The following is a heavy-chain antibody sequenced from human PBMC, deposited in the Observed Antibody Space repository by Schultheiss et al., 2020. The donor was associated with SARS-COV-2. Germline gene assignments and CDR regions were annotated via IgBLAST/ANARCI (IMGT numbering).Heavy chain of an antibody. CDR1: GFTFSSYD. CDR3: AREGHGDLFWGY. D-gene: IGHD4-17*01. CDR2: IGTAGDT. Sequence: GGSLRLSCAASGFTFSSYDMHWVRQATGKGLEWVSAIGTAGDTYYPGSVKGRFTISRENAKNSLYLQMNSLRAEDTAVYYCAREGHGDLFWGYWGQGTLVTVSS. J-gene: IGHJ4*02. V-gene: IGHV3-13*01.